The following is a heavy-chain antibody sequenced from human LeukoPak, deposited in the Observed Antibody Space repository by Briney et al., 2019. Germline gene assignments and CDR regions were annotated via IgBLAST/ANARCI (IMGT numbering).Heavy chain of an antibody. D-gene: IGHD2-15*01. V-gene: IGHV4-39*01. Sequence: SETLSLTCTVSGGSISGSSYYWGWIRQPPGKGLEWIGSIYFTGNAYYNPSLKSRVTISADTSKNQFSLILSSVTAADTAVYYCARSLRGAAHHFDYWGQGTLVNVSS. CDR3: ARSLRGAAHHFDY. CDR2: IYFTGNA. CDR1: GGSISGSSYY. J-gene: IGHJ4*02.